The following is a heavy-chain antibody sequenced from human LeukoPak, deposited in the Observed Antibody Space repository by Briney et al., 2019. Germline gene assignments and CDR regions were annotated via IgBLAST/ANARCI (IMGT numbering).Heavy chain of an antibody. J-gene: IGHJ5*02. Sequence: GGSLRLSCAASGFTFSSYGMSWVRQAPGKGLEWVSAISGSGGSTYYADSVKGRFTISRDNSKNTLYLQMNSLRAEDTAVYYCAKDRHIVVVVAATVNWFDPWGQGTLVTVSS. CDR2: ISGSGGST. CDR3: AKDRHIVVVVAATVNWFDP. D-gene: IGHD2-15*01. CDR1: GFTFSSYG. V-gene: IGHV3-23*01.